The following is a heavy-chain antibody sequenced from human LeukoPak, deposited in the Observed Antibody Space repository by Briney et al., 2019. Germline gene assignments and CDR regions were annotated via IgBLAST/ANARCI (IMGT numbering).Heavy chain of an antibody. CDR3: ARDSAPITMVVVVPAGFDY. Sequence: PGGSLRLSCVASGFTFSSYSMNWVRQAPGKGLEWISYISEGSDTIYYADSVKGRFTISRDNAKNSLYLQVNGLRAEDTAVYYCARDSAPITMVVVVPAGFDYWGQGTRVIVSS. V-gene: IGHV3-48*01. CDR1: GFTFSSYS. D-gene: IGHD3-22*01. J-gene: IGHJ4*02. CDR2: ISEGSDTI.